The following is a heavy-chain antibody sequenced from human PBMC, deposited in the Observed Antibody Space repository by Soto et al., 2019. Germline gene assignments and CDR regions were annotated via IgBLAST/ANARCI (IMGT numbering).Heavy chain of an antibody. J-gene: IGHJ4*02. CDR3: ARDSGPIAARFGERDFDY. Sequence: QVQLVQSGAEVKKPGASVKVSCKASGYTFTSYGISWVRQAPGQGLEWMGWISAYNGNTNYAQKLQGRVTMTTEPSTSTAYMELRSLRSDDTAVDYCARDSGPIAARFGERDFDYWGQGTLVTVSS. D-gene: IGHD6-6*01. CDR2: ISAYNGNT. CDR1: GYTFTSYG. V-gene: IGHV1-18*01.